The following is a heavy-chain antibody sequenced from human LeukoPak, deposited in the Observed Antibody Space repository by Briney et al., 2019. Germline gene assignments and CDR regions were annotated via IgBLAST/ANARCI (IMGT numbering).Heavy chain of an antibody. D-gene: IGHD3/OR15-3a*01. CDR2: ISFDGTNK. CDR3: ARDLNLGTSDSY. V-gene: IGHV3-30*03. Sequence: GGSLRLSCAASGFTFRSYGIHWVRQAPGKGLEWVAMISFDGTNKHYADSVKGRFIISRDNSKDTLSLEMNNLRPEDTAVYYCARDLNLGTSDSYWGQGTLVTVSS. J-gene: IGHJ4*02. CDR1: GFTFRSYG.